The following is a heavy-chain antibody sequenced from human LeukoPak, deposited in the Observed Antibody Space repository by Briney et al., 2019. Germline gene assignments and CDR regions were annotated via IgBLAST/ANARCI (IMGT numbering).Heavy chain of an antibody. CDR1: GFTFSSYA. CDR2: ISGSGGST. J-gene: IGHJ4*02. V-gene: IGHV3-23*01. Sequence: GGSLRLSCAASGFTFSSYAMSWVRQAPGKGLEWASAISGSGGSTYYADSVKGRFTISRDNSKNTLYLQMNSLRAEDTAVYYCAKDHEKEGTIDYWGQGTLVTVSS. CDR3: AKDHEKEGTIDY.